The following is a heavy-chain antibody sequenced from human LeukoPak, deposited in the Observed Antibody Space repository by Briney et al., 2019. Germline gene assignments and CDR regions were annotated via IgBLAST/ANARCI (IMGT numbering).Heavy chain of an antibody. J-gene: IGHJ4*02. CDR3: ARDSKQQLVGGDY. V-gene: IGHV1-2*06. D-gene: IGHD6-13*01. CDR2: INPNSGGT. Sequence: GASVKVSCKASGYTFTGDYMHWVRQAPGQGLEWMGRINPNSGGTNYAQKFQGRVTMTRDTSISTAYMELSRLRSDDTAVYYCARDSKQQLVGGDYWGQGTLVTVSS. CDR1: GYTFTGDY.